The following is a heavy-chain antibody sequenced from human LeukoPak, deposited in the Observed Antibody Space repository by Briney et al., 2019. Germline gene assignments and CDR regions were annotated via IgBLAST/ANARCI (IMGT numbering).Heavy chain of an antibody. CDR2: MAYDGSNK. CDR3: AKVARVYSSGWNRPAEYFQH. CDR1: GFTFSSYG. Sequence: GGSLRLSCAASGFTFSSYGMHWVRQAPGKGLEWVAVMAYDGSNKQYADSVKGRFTISRDNSKNTLYLQMNSLRAEDTAVYYCAKVARVYSSGWNRPAEYFQHWGQGTLVTVSS. D-gene: IGHD6-19*01. J-gene: IGHJ1*01. V-gene: IGHV3-30*18.